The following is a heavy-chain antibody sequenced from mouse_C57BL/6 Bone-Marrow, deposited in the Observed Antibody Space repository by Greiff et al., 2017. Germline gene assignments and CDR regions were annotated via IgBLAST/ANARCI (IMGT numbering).Heavy chain of an antibody. J-gene: IGHJ4*01. CDR1: GFTFSSYA. Sequence: EVKLQESGGGLVKPGGSLKLSCAASGFTFSSYAMSWVRQTPEKRLEWVATISDGGSYTYYPDNVKGRFTISRDNAKNNLYLQMSHLKSEDTAMYYCAREEYAIDYWGQGTSVTVAS. CDR3: AREEYAIDY. CDR2: ISDGGSYT. V-gene: IGHV5-4*01.